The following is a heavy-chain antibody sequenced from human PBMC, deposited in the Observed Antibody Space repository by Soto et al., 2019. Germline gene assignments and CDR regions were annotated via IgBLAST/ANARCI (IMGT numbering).Heavy chain of an antibody. CDR2: IYYSGST. V-gene: IGHV4-59*01. CDR1: GGSISSYY. D-gene: IGHD6-13*01. CDR3: ARVEMSSPMTPGDYGMDV. Sequence: QVQLQESGPGLVKPSETLSLTCTVSGGSISSYYWSWIRQPPGKGLEWIGYIYYSGSTNYNPSLKSRVTISVDTSKNQFSLTLSSVTAADTAVYYCARVEMSSPMTPGDYGMDVWGQGTTVTVSS. J-gene: IGHJ6*02.